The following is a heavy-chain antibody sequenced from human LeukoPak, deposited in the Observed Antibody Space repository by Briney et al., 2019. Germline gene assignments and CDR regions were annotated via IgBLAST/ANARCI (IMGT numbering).Heavy chain of an antibody. CDR2: IYPGDSDT. CDR1: GYSFTSYW. CDR3: ARQTDSAASLNYFDY. Sequence: GESLKISCKGSGYSFTSYWIGWVRQMPGKGLEWMGIIYPGDSDTRYSPSFQGQVTISADKSISTAYLQWSSLKASDTAMYCCARQTDSAASLNYFDYWGQGTLVIVSS. V-gene: IGHV5-51*01. D-gene: IGHD1-14*01. J-gene: IGHJ4*02.